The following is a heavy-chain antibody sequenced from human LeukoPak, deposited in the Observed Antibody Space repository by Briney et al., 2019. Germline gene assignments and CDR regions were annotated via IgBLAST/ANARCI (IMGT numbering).Heavy chain of an antibody. CDR2: ISSSSYI. CDR1: GFTFSDYE. J-gene: IGHJ4*02. CDR3: ARDPYGDYARYFDF. V-gene: IGHV3-69-1*02. Sequence: GGSLRLSCAASGFTFSDYEMNWVRQAPGKGLEWVSSISSSSYIYYADSVKGRFTISRDNAKNSLYLQMNSLKTEDTAIYYCARDPYGDYARYFDFWGQGALVTVSS. D-gene: IGHD4-17*01.